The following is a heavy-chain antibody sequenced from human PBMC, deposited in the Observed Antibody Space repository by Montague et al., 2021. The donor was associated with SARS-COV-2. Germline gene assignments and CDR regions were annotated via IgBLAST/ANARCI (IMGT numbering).Heavy chain of an antibody. Sequence: SETLSLTCTVSGGSISTYYWSWIRQPPGKGLEWIGYIYYSGTANYNPSLKSRVTISVDTSKNQFSLKMRSVTAADTAVYYCARLVGGRETRFDPWGQGTLVTVSS. J-gene: IGHJ5*02. D-gene: IGHD3-10*01. CDR3: ARLVGGRETRFDP. CDR2: IYYSGTA. V-gene: IGHV4-59*08. CDR1: GGSISTYY.